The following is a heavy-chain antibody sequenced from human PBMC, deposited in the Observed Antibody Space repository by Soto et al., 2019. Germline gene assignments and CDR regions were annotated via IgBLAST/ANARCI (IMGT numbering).Heavy chain of an antibody. V-gene: IGHV3-48*02. CDR2: ISSSSSTI. D-gene: IGHD3-10*01. CDR3: ARDRTSRYYYGTRHDY. J-gene: IGHJ4*02. Sequence: EVQLVESGGGLVQPGGSLRLSCAASGFTFSSYSMNWVRQAPGKGLEWVSYISSSSSTIYYADSVKGRSTISKDNVKSSVSLQINSSRDEHTVVYYCARDRTSRYYYGTRHDYWGKGTLVTVSS. CDR1: GFTFSSYS.